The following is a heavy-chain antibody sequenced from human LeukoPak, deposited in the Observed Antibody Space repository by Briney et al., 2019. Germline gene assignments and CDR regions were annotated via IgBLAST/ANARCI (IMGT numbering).Heavy chain of an antibody. D-gene: IGHD6-13*01. CDR1: GGSISSYY. CDR3: ARDSSSWAGHYYYMDV. Sequence: PSETLSLTCTVSGGSISSYYWSWIGQPPGKGLEWIGYIYYSGSTNYNPSLKSRVTISVDTSKNQFSLKLSSVTAADTAVYYCARDSSSWAGHYYYMDVWGKGTTVTVSS. CDR2: IYYSGST. J-gene: IGHJ6*03. V-gene: IGHV4-59*01.